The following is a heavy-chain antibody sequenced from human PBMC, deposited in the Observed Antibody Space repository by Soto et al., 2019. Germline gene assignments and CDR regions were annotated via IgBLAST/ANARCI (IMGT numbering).Heavy chain of an antibody. Sequence: EVQLVESGGGLVQPGGSLRLSCAASGFSFSSHNMNWVRQAPGKGPEWISYISSSGSSIYYADSVKGRFTISRDNAKNSLYLQMNSLRAEDTALYYCARSGNYRLDCWGQGTLVTVSS. J-gene: IGHJ4*02. V-gene: IGHV3-48*01. D-gene: IGHD1-26*01. CDR1: GFSFSSHN. CDR3: ARSGNYRLDC. CDR2: ISSSGSSI.